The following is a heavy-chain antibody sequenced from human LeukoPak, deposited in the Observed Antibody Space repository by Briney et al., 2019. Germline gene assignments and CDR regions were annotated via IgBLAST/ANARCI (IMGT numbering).Heavy chain of an antibody. CDR1: GFTFSSYA. J-gene: IGHJ6*02. D-gene: IGHD3-10*01. V-gene: IGHV3-23*01. CDR3: AKQEAGRVYYGMDV. CDR2: ISGSGGST. Sequence: PGGSLRLSCAASGFTFSSYAMSWVRQAPGKGLEWVSAISGSGGSTYYADSVKGRFTISRDNSKNTLYLQMNSLRAEDTAVYYCAKQEAGRVYYGMDVWGQGTTVTVSS.